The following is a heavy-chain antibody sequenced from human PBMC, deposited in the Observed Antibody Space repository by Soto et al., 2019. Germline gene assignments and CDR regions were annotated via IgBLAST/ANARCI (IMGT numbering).Heavy chain of an antibody. Sequence: ASVKVSCEASGGTFSSYAISWVRQAPGQGLEWMGGIIPIFGTANYAQKFQGRVTITADESTCTAYMELSSLRSEDTAVYYCARFNETGTTRIFAFDIWGQGTMVTVSS. J-gene: IGHJ3*02. CDR2: IIPIFGTA. CDR3: ARFNETGTTRIFAFDI. CDR1: GGTFSSYA. D-gene: IGHD1-7*01. V-gene: IGHV1-69*13.